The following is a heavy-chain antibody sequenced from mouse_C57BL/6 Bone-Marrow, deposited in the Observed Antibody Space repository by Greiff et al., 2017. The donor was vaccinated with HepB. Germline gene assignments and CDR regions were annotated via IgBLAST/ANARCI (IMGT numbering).Heavy chain of an antibody. J-gene: IGHJ4*01. CDR2: IYPRSGNT. V-gene: IGHV1-81*01. CDR3: ARKYYGLDY. CDR1: GYTFTSYG. Sequence: VQLVESGAELARPGASVKLSCKASGYTFTSYGISWVKQRTGQGLEWIGEIYPRSGNTYYNEKFKGKATLTADKSSSTAYMELRSLTSEDSAVYFCARKYYGLDYWGQGTSVTVSS. D-gene: IGHD1-2*01.